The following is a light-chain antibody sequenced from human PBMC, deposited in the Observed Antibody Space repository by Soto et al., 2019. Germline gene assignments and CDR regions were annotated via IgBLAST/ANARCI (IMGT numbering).Light chain of an antibody. CDR1: SSDVGSYNL. J-gene: IGLJ3*02. CDR2: EGS. CDR3: SSYAGSNNLV. Sequence: QSVLTQPASVSGSPGQSITISCTGTSSDVGSYNLVSWYQQHPGKAPKLMIYEGSKRPSGVSNRFSGSKSGNTASLTVSGLQAEDEGDYYCSSYAGSNNLVFGGGTKLTVL. V-gene: IGLV2-14*02.